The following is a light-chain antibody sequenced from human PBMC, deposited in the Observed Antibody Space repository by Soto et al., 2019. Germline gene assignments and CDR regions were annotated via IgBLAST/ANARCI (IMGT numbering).Light chain of an antibody. CDR2: CAS. J-gene: IGKJ2*01. CDR1: QRVSNTY. V-gene: IGKV3-20*01. CDR3: QQYGSSPPYT. Sequence: EIVLTQSPGTLSLSPGERATLSCRASQRVSNTYLAWYQQKPGQAPRLLIHCASIRATGIPDRFSGSGSGTDFSLTISRLEPEDFAVYYCQQYGSSPPYTFGQGTKLEIK.